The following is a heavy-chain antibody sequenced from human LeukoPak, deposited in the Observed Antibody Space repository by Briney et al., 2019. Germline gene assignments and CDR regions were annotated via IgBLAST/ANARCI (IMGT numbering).Heavy chain of an antibody. CDR3: AHYDSSAYHAFDI. CDR1: GFTFSSYW. Sequence: GSLRLSCAASGFTFSSYWMHWVRQAPGKGLVWVSRINSDGSSTSYADSVKGRFTISRDNAKNTLYLQMNSLRAEDTAVYYCAHYDSSAYHAFDIWGQGTMVTVSS. CDR2: INSDGSST. V-gene: IGHV3-74*01. D-gene: IGHD3-22*01. J-gene: IGHJ3*02.